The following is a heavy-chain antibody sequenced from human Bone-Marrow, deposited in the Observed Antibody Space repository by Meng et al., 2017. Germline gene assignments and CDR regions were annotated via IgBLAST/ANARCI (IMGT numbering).Heavy chain of an antibody. D-gene: IGHD2-2*01. CDR3: ARHEFGLPTAAFDH. CDR2: IYHTGRT. Sequence: QVQLQESGPGLVNPSGTLSLTCAVSGDSIISNYWWNWVGQTPGKGLEWIGEIYHTGRTDYNPFLKSRVTISVDTSKNQFSLTLTSVTAADTAVYYCARHEFGLPTAAFDHWGQGTLVTVSS. CDR1: GDSIISNYW. V-gene: IGHV4-4*02. J-gene: IGHJ4*02.